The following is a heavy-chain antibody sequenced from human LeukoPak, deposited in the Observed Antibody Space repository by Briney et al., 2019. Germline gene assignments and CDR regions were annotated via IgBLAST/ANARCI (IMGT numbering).Heavy chain of an antibody. CDR3: AGRLSGNSRDTGAYYRMSYFDY. V-gene: IGHV4-59*01. CDR1: GGSISRYY. Sequence: SSETLSLTSTVSGGSISRYYWTWIRQPPGKGLEWIGYIYYSGSSNYNPSLKSRVTTSVDTSKNQFSLKLSSVTAADTAVYYCAGRLSGNSRDTGAYYRMSYFDYWGVAALVTVSS. CDR2: IYYSGSS. J-gene: IGHJ4*03. D-gene: IGHD3-22*01.